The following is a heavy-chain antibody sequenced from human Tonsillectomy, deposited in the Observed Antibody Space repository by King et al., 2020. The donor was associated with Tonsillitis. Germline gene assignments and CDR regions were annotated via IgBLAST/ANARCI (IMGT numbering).Heavy chain of an antibody. CDR2: ISAYNGNT. V-gene: IGHV1-18*01. J-gene: IGHJ4*02. CDR1: GYTFTSYG. D-gene: IGHD3-22*01. CDR3: ARDGRYYYDSSGYPKFDY. Sequence: QLVQSGAEVKKPGASVKVSCKASGYTFTSYGISWVRQAPGQGLEWMGWISAYNGNTNYAQKLQGRVTMTTDTSTSTAYMELRSLRSDDTAVYYCARDGRYYYDSSGYPKFDYWGQGTLVTVSS.